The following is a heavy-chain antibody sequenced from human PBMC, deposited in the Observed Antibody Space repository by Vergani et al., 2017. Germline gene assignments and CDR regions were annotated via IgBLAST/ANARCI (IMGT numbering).Heavy chain of an antibody. V-gene: IGHV3-15*01. Sequence: EVQLVESGGGLVKPGGSLRLSCAASGFTFSNAWMSWVRQAPGKGLEWVGRIKSKTDGGTTDYAAPVKGRFTISRDDTKNTLYLQMNSLKTVDTAVYYCTKYYDYVWGSYRLENYFYYWGQGTLVTVSS. CDR1: GFTFSNAW. CDR3: TKYYDYVWGSYRLENYFYY. CDR2: IKSKTDGGTT. D-gene: IGHD3-16*02. J-gene: IGHJ4*02.